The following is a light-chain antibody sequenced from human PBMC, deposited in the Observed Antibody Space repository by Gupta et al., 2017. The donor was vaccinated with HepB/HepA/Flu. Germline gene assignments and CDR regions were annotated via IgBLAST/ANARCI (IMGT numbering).Light chain of an antibody. Sequence: DIQMTQSQSSLSASVGDRVTITCRASQSISSYLNWYQQKPGKAPKLLIYAASSLQSGVPSRFSGSGSGTDFTLTISSLQPEDFATYYCQQTYSTPPRSFGQGTKLEIK. CDR3: QQTYSTPPRS. CDR2: AAS. V-gene: IGKV1-39*01. J-gene: IGKJ2*04. CDR1: QSISSY.